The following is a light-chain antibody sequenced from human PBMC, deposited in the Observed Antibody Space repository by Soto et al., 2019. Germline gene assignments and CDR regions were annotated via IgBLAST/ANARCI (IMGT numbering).Light chain of an antibody. V-gene: IGLV1-44*01. J-gene: IGLJ1*01. CDR3: AAWDDSLNAYV. CDR1: SSNIGSNT. CDR2: SNN. Sequence: QPVLTQPPSASGTPGQRVTISCSGSSSNIGSNTVNWYQQLPGTAPKLLIYSNNERPSGVPDRFSGSKSGTSASLAICGLQSEDEADFYCAAWDDSLNAYVIGTGTKLTVL.